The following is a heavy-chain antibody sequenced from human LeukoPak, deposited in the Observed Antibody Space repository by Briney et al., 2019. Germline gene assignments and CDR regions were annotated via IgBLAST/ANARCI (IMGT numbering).Heavy chain of an antibody. D-gene: IGHD6-19*01. CDR1: GGSISGGNYY. CDR3: AREGQWLYY. V-gene: IGHV4-61*02. Sequence: SETLSLTCTVSGGSISGGNYYWNWIRQPAGKGLERIGRIYTSGSTNYNPSLKNRVTISVDTSKNQFSLKLSSVTAAATAVYYCAREGQWLYYWGQGTLVTVSS. J-gene: IGHJ4*02. CDR2: IYTSGST.